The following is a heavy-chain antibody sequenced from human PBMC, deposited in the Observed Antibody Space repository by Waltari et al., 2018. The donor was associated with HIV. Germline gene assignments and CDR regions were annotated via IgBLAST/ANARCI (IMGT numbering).Heavy chain of an antibody. Sequence: QVQLVQSGAEVRKPGSSVKVSCKASGGAFSSYTINWVRKAPGQELEWLGRIIPMSNTPNNAQKFQGRVTITADKSTSTAYMELTSLRSDDTAVYYCASARETMGVDFDSWGLGTLVTVSS. V-gene: IGHV1-69*08. CDR2: IIPMSNTP. J-gene: IGHJ4*02. CDR1: GGAFSSYT. CDR3: ASARETMGVDFDS. D-gene: IGHD3-16*01.